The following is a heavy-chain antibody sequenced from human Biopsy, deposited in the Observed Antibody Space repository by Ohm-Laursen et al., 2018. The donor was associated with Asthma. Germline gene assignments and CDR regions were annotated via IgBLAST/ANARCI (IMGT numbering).Heavy chain of an antibody. CDR1: GGTFSNFA. D-gene: IGHD6-19*01. J-gene: IGHJ6*02. V-gene: IGHV1-69*13. CDR2: IMTVFGTT. Sequence: ASVKVSCKAPGGTFSNFAISWVRQAPGQGLEWLGGIMTVFGTTNYAQKFQGRVTITADESTCTAYMEVTSLRSEDTAIYYCARCQVGYSSGWSLLLKKIYYSGMDVWGQGTAVTVSS. CDR3: ARCQVGYSSGWSLLLKKIYYSGMDV.